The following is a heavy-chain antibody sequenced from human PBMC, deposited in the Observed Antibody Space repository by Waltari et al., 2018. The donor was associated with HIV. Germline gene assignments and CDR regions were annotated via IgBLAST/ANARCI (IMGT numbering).Heavy chain of an antibody. V-gene: IGHV2-26*01. CDR3: ARIPGWGTACDI. J-gene: IGHJ3*02. CDR2: IFSNDEK. CDR1: GFSLSSARKS. D-gene: IGHD1-26*01. Sequence: QLTLKESGPVLVKPTQTLTLTSTVSGFSLSSARKSVGWIRQPPGKALEWLGHIFSNDEKSYSTSLKIRLTISKDTSKSQVVLTMTNMDPVDTATYYWARIPGWGTACDIWGQGTMVTVSS.